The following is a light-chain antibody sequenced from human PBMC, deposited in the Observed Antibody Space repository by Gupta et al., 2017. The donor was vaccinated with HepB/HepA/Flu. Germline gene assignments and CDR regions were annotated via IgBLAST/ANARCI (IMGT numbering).Light chain of an antibody. CDR2: QDS. J-gene: IGLJ2*01. CDR1: KLGDKY. V-gene: IGLV3-1*01. CDR3: QAWDSSTVV. Sequence: SYELTQTPSVSVSQGQTARITCSGDKLGDKYACWYQQKPGQSPVLVIYQDSKRPSGIPERFSGSNSGNTATLTISGTQAMYEADYYCQAWDSSTVVFGGGTKLTVL.